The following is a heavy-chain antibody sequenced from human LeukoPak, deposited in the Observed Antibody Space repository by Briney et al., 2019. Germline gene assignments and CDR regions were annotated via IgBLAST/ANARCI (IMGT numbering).Heavy chain of an antibody. V-gene: IGHV1-69*13. CDR1: GGTFSSYA. CDR2: FIPIFGTA. D-gene: IGHD6-6*01. Sequence: SVKVSCKASGGTFSSYAISWLQQPPGQGLDWMGGFIPIFGTANYAQKFQGRVTITADESTSTAYMELSSLRSEDTAVYYCARDHPHVGAARQWTFDYWGQGTLVTVSS. CDR3: ARDHPHVGAARQWTFDY. J-gene: IGHJ4*02.